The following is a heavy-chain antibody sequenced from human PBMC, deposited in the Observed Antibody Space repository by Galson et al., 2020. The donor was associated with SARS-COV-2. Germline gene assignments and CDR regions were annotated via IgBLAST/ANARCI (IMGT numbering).Heavy chain of an antibody. CDR2: IYYTRNP. V-gene: IGHV4-39*02. CDR3: AREGSKVGVAGTSFDY. J-gene: IGHJ4*02. CDR1: GGSISSSSHY. D-gene: IGHD6-19*01. Sequence: SETLSLTCTVSGGSISSSSHYLGWIRQPPGTGLEWIWRIYYTRNPHYNPYLKSRVTISVDTSKKQFSLRLRSVTAADTSVYYCAREGSKVGVAGTSFDYWGQGTLVTVSS.